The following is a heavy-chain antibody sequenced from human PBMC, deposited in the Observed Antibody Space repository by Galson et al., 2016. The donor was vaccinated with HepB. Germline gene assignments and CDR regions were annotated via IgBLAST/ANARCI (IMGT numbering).Heavy chain of an antibody. CDR2: IYQTGTA. Sequence: SETLSLTCAVPGDSISNNYWWTWVRQFPGQGLEWIGEIYQTGTAHYNPSFTSRATISIDKSKNEISLRLASVTAADTAVYYCTRGTLGSVATMAFDYWGQGTLVTVSS. CDR3: TRGTLGSVATMAFDY. V-gene: IGHV4-4*02. J-gene: IGHJ4*02. D-gene: IGHD4/OR15-4a*01. CDR1: GDSISNNYW.